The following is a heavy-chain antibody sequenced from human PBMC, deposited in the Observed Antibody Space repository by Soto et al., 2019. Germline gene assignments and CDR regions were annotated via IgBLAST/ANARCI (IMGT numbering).Heavy chain of an antibody. CDR2: MNPNSGNT. V-gene: IGHV1-8*01. CDR1: GYTFTSYD. CDR3: ARGFRGNETWWLRFGNYYYMDV. J-gene: IGHJ6*03. D-gene: IGHD5-12*01. Sequence: VKVSCKASGYTFTSYDINWVRQATGQGLEWMGWMNPNSGNTGYAQKFQGRVTMTRNTSISTAYMELSSLRSEDTAVYYCARGFRGNETWWLRFGNYYYMDVWGKGTTVTVSS.